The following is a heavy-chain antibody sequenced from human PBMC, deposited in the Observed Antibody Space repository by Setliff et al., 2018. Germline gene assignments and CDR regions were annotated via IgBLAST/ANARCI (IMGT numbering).Heavy chain of an antibody. CDR2: IYSDENT. Sequence: SETLSLTCSVSGGSINEYYWSWFRQPAGKGLEWIGRIYSDENTDYNPSLKSRVTMSADTSKNQFSLKLKSVTAADTAVYYCTRTGSARWYVPDYWGQGTLVTVSS. CDR1: GGSINEYY. V-gene: IGHV4-4*07. J-gene: IGHJ4*02. CDR3: TRTGSARWYVPDY. D-gene: IGHD2-2*01.